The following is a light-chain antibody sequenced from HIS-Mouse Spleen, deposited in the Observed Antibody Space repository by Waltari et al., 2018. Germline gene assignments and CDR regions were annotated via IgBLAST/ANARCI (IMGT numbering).Light chain of an antibody. Sequence: SYVLTQPPSVSVAPGKTARITCGGNNIGSKSVHWYQQKPGQAPVLVVYDDSCRPSGIPGRLSGSTSGNTASLTISRVEAGDEADYYCQVWDSSSDHVVFGGGTKLTVL. CDR2: DDS. V-gene: IGLV3-21*03. J-gene: IGLJ2*01. CDR3: QVWDSSSDHVV. CDR1: NIGSKS.